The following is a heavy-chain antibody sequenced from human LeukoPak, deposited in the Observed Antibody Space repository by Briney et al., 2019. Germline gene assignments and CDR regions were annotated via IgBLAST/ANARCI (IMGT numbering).Heavy chain of an antibody. D-gene: IGHD3-16*01. CDR3: AKEGRLGH. V-gene: IGHV3-7*01. J-gene: IGHJ4*02. Sequence: GGSLRLSCAVSGFAFSSSWMSWVRQAPGHGLEWVATINQDGSEKGYVDSVKGRTTISRDNAKNSLYLEMNSLRVEDTAVYYCAKEGRLGHWGQGTLVTVSS. CDR2: INQDGSEK. CDR1: GFAFSSSW.